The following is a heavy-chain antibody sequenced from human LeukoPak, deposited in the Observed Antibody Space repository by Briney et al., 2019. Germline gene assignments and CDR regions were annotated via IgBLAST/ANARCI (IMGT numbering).Heavy chain of an antibody. CDR2: IYSGGST. D-gene: IGHD3-3*01. CDR3: ARAFRGYDFWSGLYFDY. Sequence: GGSLRLSCTASGFTVSSNYMSWVRQAPGKGLEWVSVIYSGGSTYYADSVKGRFTISRDNSKNTLYLQMNSLRAEDTAVYYCARAFRGYDFWSGLYFDYWGQGTLVTVSS. CDR1: GFTVSSNY. J-gene: IGHJ4*02. V-gene: IGHV3-66*01.